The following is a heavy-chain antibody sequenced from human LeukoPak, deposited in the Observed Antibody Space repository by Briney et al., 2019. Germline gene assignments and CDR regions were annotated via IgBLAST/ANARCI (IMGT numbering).Heavy chain of an antibody. V-gene: IGHV3-11*06. CDR1: GFTFSDYY. D-gene: IGHD6-13*01. CDR2: ISSSSSYT. J-gene: IGHJ4*02. CDR3: ARERIAAAGTPFDY. Sequence: GGSLRLSCAASGFTFSDYYMNWIRQAPGKGLEWVSYISSSSSYTNYADSVKGRFTISRDSAKNSLYLQMNSLRAEDTAVYYCARERIAAAGTPFDYWGQGTLVTVSS.